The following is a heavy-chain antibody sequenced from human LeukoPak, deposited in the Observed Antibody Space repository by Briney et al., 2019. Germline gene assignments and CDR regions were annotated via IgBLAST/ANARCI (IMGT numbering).Heavy chain of an antibody. V-gene: IGHV4-39*07. CDR2: IYYSGST. CDR1: GGSISSSTFY. J-gene: IGHJ6*03. Sequence: PSETLSLTCTVSGGSISSSTFYWGWIRQPPGKGLEWIGTIYYSGSTFYNPSLKSRVTISVDTSKNQFSLKLSSVTAADTAVYYCARLNWSSGWAVNYYMDVWGKGTTVTISS. CDR3: ARLNWSSGWAVNYYMDV. D-gene: IGHD6-19*01.